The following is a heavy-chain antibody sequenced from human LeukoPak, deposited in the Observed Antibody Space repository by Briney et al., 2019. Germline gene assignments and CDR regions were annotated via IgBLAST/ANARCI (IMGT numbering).Heavy chain of an antibody. Sequence: SETLSPTCAVYGGSFIGYDWTWIRQPPGKGLEWIGEINHSGGTNYNPSLKSRVTISVDTSKNQFSLKLSSVTAADTAVYYCASLARGGNWFDPWGQGTLVTVSS. D-gene: IGHD6-6*01. CDR3: ASLARGGNWFDP. CDR1: GGSFIGYD. CDR2: INHSGGT. V-gene: IGHV4-34*01. J-gene: IGHJ5*02.